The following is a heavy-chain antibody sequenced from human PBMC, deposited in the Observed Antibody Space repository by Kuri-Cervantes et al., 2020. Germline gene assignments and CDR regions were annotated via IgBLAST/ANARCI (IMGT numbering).Heavy chain of an antibody. J-gene: IGHJ5*02. Sequence: SVKVSCKASGGTFSSYAFSWVRQAPGQGLEWMGGIIPIFRTANYAQKLQGRVTMTTDTSTSTAYMELSSLRSEDTAVYYCARGQEWELLQDQFWFDPWGQGTLVTVSS. D-gene: IGHD1-26*01. V-gene: IGHV1-69*05. CDR2: IIPIFRTA. CDR3: ARGQEWELLQDQFWFDP. CDR1: GGTFSSYA.